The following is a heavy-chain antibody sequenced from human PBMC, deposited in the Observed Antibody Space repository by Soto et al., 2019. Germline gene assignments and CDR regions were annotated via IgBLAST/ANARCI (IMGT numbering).Heavy chain of an antibody. Sequence: VQLQESGPGLVKPSGTLSLTCAVSGDSISSSNWWSWVRQPPGKGLEWVGEIYDSGSTNYNPSLTSRVTISVDKSQHQFSLKLSYVTVADMAVYYCARARLNTMIVRGAFDIWGQGTMVTVPS. J-gene: IGHJ3*02. CDR1: GDSISSSNW. D-gene: IGHD3-22*01. CDR3: ARARLNTMIVRGAFDI. CDR2: IYDSGST. V-gene: IGHV4-4*02.